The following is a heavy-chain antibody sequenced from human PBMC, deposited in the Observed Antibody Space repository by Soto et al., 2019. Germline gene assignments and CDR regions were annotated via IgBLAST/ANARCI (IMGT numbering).Heavy chain of an antibody. D-gene: IGHD1-1*01. CDR3: VRDGTKTLRDWFDP. V-gene: IGHV4-4*07. CDR1: VAPLSGFD. CDR2: IYATGTT. J-gene: IGHJ5*02. Sequence: TPSPTWAFSVAPLSGFDGGWRRKSAGKGLEWIGRIYATGTTDYNPPLKSRVMMSVDTSKKQFSLKLRSATAADTAVYYCVRDGTKTLRDWFDPWGQGISVTVSS.